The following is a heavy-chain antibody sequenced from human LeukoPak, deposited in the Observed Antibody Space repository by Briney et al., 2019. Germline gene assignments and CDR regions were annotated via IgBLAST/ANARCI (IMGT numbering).Heavy chain of an antibody. CDR3: ARGPTRQYFDS. Sequence: SETLSLTCTVSGGSISSYYWSWIRQPPGKGLEWIGYIFYSGSTNYNPSLQSRVTISVDTSRNQFSLNLSSMTAADTAVYYCARGPTRQYFDSWGRGTLVTVSS. D-gene: IGHD6-6*01. J-gene: IGHJ4*02. V-gene: IGHV4-59*01. CDR2: IFYSGST. CDR1: GGSISSYY.